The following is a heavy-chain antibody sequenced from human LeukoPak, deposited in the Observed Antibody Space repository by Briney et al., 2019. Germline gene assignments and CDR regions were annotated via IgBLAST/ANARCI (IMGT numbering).Heavy chain of an antibody. Sequence: GGSLRLSCAASGFTVSSNYMSWVRQAPGKGLEWVSVIYSGGSTYYADSVKGRFTISRENSKNTLYLQMNSLRAEDTAVYYCARDDVYGSGNFDYWGQGTLVTVSS. D-gene: IGHD3-10*01. CDR3: ARDDVYGSGNFDY. J-gene: IGHJ4*02. CDR2: IYSGGST. CDR1: GFTVSSNY. V-gene: IGHV3-66*02.